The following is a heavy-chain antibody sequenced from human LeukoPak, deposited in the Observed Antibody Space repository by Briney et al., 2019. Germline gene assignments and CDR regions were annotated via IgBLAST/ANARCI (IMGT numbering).Heavy chain of an antibody. V-gene: IGHV4-59*08. Sequence: PSETLSLTCTVSGGSISSYYWSWIRQPPGKGLEWMGYIYYSGSTNYNPSLKSRVTISVDTSKNQFSLKLRSVTAADTAVYYCARARFVGYQLLKGADFDIWGQGTMVTVSS. J-gene: IGHJ3*02. D-gene: IGHD2-2*01. CDR1: GGSISSYY. CDR3: ARARFVGYQLLKGADFDI. CDR2: IYYSGST.